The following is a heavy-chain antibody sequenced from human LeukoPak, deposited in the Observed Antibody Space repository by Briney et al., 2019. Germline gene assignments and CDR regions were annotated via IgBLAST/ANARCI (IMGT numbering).Heavy chain of an antibody. CDR1: GYTFTSYY. CDR3: ARDRWPLKATSMSDY. Sequence: ASVKVSCKASGYTFTSYYMHWVRQAPGQGLEWMGIINPSGGSTSYAQKFQGRVTMTRDTSTSTVYMDLSSLRSEDTAVYYCARDRWPLKATSMSDYWGQGTLVTVSS. J-gene: IGHJ4*02. V-gene: IGHV1-46*01. CDR2: INPSGGST. D-gene: IGHD4-23*01.